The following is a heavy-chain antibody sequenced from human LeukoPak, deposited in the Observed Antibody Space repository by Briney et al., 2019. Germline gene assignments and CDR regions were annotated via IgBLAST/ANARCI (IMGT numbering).Heavy chain of an antibody. CDR2: IYYSGST. J-gene: IGHJ5*02. D-gene: IGHD5-12*01. CDR3: ARVPWLRKNWFDP. CDR1: GGSISSGGYY. Sequence: SQTLSLTCTVSGGSISSGGYYWSWIRQHPGKGLEWIGYIYYSGSTYYNPSLKSRVTISVDTSKNQFSLKLSSVTAADTAVYYCARVPWLRKNWFDPWGQGTLVTVSS. V-gene: IGHV4-31*03.